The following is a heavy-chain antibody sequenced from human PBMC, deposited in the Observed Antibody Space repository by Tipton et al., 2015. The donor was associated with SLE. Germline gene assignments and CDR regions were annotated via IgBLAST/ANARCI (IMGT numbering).Heavy chain of an antibody. CDR1: GYTFTSYG. CDR3: ARRDDSGGLDAFDI. CDR2: ISTDNGNT. Sequence: QSGPEVKKPGASVKVSCKASGYTFTSYGISWVRQAPGQGLEWMGWISTDNGNTNYAQKVQGRVTMTTDTSTSTAYVELRSLRSDDTAVYYCARRDDSGGLDAFDIWGQGTMVTVSS. J-gene: IGHJ3*02. D-gene: IGHD3-22*01. V-gene: IGHV1-18*01.